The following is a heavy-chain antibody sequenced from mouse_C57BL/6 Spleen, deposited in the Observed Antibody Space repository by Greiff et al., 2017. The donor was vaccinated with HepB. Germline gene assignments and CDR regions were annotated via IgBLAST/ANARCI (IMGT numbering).Heavy chain of an antibody. CDR2: ISYDGSN. Sequence: EVKLMESGPGLVKPSQSLSLTCSVPGYSITSGYYWNWIRQFPGNKLEWMGYISYDGSNNYNPSLKNRISITRDTSKNQFFLKLNSVTTEDTATYYCARDQEGWFGAWFAYWGQGTLVTVSA. J-gene: IGHJ3*01. CDR3: ARDQEGWFGAWFAY. V-gene: IGHV3-6*01. CDR1: GYSITSGYY. D-gene: IGHD2-3*01.